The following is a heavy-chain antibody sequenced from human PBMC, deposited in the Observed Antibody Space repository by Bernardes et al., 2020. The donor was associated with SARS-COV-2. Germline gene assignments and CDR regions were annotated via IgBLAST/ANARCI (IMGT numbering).Heavy chain of an antibody. CDR1: GFTFSNSL. Sequence: GSLRLSCAASGFTFSNSLMSWVRQAPGKGLEWVANINLDGSEKYNVDSVKGRFTISRDNAKNSVYLQMNSLRAEDTAVYYCARGHYGMDVWGQGTTVTVSS. CDR2: INLDGSEK. V-gene: IGHV3-7*01. J-gene: IGHJ6*02. CDR3: ARGHYGMDV.